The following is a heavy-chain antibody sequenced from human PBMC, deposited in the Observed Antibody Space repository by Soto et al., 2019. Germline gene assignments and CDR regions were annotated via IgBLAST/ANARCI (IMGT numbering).Heavy chain of an antibody. D-gene: IGHD6-13*01. V-gene: IGHV3-23*01. CDR3: AKDRGGRIAAAGTLAFDI. Sequence: EVQLLESGGGLVQPGGSLRLSCAASGFTFSSYAMSWVRQAPGKGLEWVSAISGSGGSTYYADSVKGRFTISRDNSKNTLYLQRNSLRAEDTAVYYCAKDRGGRIAAAGTLAFDIWGQGTMVTVSS. J-gene: IGHJ3*02. CDR2: ISGSGGST. CDR1: GFTFSSYA.